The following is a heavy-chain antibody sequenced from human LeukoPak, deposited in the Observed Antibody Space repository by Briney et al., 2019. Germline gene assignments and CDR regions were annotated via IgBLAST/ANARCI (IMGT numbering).Heavy chain of an antibody. D-gene: IGHD1-20*01. V-gene: IGHV4-59*01. CDR1: GASISSFY. J-gene: IGHJ3*02. CDR2: IYYSGST. CDR3: ARAYNWNELDAFDI. Sequence: SETLSLTCTVSGASISSFYWSWIRQPPGKGLEWIAYIYYSGSTNYNPSLKSRGTISLDTSKNQFSLKLSSVTAADTAVYYCARAYNWNELDAFDIWGQGTMVTVSS.